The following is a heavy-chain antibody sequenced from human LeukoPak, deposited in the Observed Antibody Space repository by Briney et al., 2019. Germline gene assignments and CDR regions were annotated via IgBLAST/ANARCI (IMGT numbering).Heavy chain of an antibody. D-gene: IGHD3-3*02. CDR3: ARGGPKLSSMAFDI. J-gene: IGHJ3*02. CDR2: INHSGST. CDR1: GGSFSGYY. Sequence: SETLSLTCAVYGGSFSGYYWSWIRQPPGKGLEWIGEINHSGSTNYNPSLKSRVTISVDTSKNQFSLKLSSVTAADTAVYYCARGGPKLSSMAFDIWGQGTMVTVSS. V-gene: IGHV4-34*01.